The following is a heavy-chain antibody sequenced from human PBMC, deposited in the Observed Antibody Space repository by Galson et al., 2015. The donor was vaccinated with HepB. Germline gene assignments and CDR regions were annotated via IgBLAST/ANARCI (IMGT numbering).Heavy chain of an antibody. Sequence: QSGAEVKKPGESLTISCQGSGYSFTTYSVAWVRQMPGKGLEWMGIIYPGDSDAIYSPSFQGQVTISADKSISTAYLQWSSLKASDTALYYCARVGGDCRGGNCHSRWCDPWGQGTLVTVSS. CDR3: ARVGGDCRGGNCHSRWCDP. V-gene: IGHV5-51*01. D-gene: IGHD2-15*01. CDR2: IYPGDSDA. J-gene: IGHJ5*02. CDR1: GYSFTTYS.